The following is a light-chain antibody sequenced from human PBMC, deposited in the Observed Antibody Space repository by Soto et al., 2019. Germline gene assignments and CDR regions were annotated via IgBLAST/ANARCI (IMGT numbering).Light chain of an antibody. CDR1: QDIANF. CDR3: QKCKVAPFT. Sequence: DIQMTQSPSSLSASVGDRVTITCRASQDIANFLAWYQQKPGKVPKLLIYAASTLQSGVPSRFIGSGSGTDFTLTISGLQPEDVATYYCQKCKVAPFTFGGGTKVDIK. CDR2: AAS. V-gene: IGKV1-27*01. J-gene: IGKJ4*01.